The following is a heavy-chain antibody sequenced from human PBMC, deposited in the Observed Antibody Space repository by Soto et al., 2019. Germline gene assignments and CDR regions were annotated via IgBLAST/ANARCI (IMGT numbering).Heavy chain of an antibody. V-gene: IGHV3-30*04. CDR1: GFTFSTYN. Sequence: QVQLVESGGGVVQPGGSLRLSCAASGFTFSTYNMYWVRQAPGKGLEWVAIISSDGRDKYYADSVKGRCTISRDNSNTTVFLQVDRLSVEDTAVFYCVSQVGVGSWGQGTLVTVSS. CDR3: VSQVGVGS. CDR2: ISSDGRDK. D-gene: IGHD3-16*01. J-gene: IGHJ4*02.